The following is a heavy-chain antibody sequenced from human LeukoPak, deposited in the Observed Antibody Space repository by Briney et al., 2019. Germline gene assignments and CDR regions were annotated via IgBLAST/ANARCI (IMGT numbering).Heavy chain of an antibody. CDR3: VRDWAPASMQAAPFDC. CDR1: GFTFSNYW. D-gene: IGHD2/OR15-2a*01. CDR2: IKEDGSLK. Sequence: GGSLRLSCAASGFTFSNYWMHWVRQAPGKGPEWVANIKEDGSLKNYVDSVEGRFTVSRDNAKNTLYLQMNSLRLEDTAVYYCVRDWAPASMQAAPFDCWGQGILVTVSS. V-gene: IGHV3-7*01. J-gene: IGHJ4*02.